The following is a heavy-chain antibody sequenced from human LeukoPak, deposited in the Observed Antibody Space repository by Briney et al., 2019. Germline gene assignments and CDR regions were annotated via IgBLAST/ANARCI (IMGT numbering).Heavy chain of an antibody. CDR3: AKNPASAGINY. Sequence: SETLSLTCTVSGYSISSDYSWGWIRQPPGKGLEWIGNIHHSGSTYYNPSLKSRVTISVDTSKNQISLNLRSVTAADTAVYYCAKNPASAGINYWGQGTLVTVSS. CDR2: IHHSGST. CDR1: GYSISSDYS. J-gene: IGHJ4*02. D-gene: IGHD6-13*01. V-gene: IGHV4-38-2*02.